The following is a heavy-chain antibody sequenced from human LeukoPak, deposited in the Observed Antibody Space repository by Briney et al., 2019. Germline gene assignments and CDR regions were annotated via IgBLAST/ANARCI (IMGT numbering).Heavy chain of an antibody. CDR1: GGSISSSSYY. D-gene: IGHD3-10*01. CDR3: ARSGGVRGVPVRDGMDV. CDR2: IYYSGNT. V-gene: IGHV4-39*01. Sequence: SETLSLTCTVSGGSISSSSYYWGWIRQPPGKGLEWTGSIYYSGNTYYNPSLKSRVIISVDTSKNQFSLKLSSVTAADTAVYYCARSGGVRGVPVRDGMDVWGQGTTVTVSS. J-gene: IGHJ6*02.